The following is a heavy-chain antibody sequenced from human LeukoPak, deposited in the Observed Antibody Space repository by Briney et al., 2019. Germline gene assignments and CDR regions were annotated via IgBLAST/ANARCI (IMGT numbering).Heavy chain of an antibody. D-gene: IGHD3-16*02. CDR2: IYYSGST. CDR3: ASEVWGSYRFDY. CDR1: GGSISSYY. Sequence: SETLSLTCTVSGGSISSYYWSWIRQPPGKGLEWIGYIYYSGSTYYNPSLKSRVTISVDTSKNQFSLELSSVTAADTAVYYCASEVWGSYRFDYWGQGTLVTVSS. V-gene: IGHV4-59*06. J-gene: IGHJ4*02.